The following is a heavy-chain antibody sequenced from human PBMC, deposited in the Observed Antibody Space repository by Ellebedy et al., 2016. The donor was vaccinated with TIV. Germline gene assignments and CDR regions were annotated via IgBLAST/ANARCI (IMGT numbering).Heavy chain of an antibody. CDR2: ISGSGSST. CDR1: GFTFSSYA. D-gene: IGHD2/OR15-2a*01. V-gene: IGHV3-23*01. CDR3: AKGGGVLHKGFDP. Sequence: PGGSLRLSCAASGFTFSSYAMSWVRKAPGKGLEWVSAISGSGSSTYYADSVKGRCTVSRDNSKNTLYLQMKSLRAEDTAVYYCAKGGGVLHKGFDPWGQGTLVTVSS. J-gene: IGHJ5*02.